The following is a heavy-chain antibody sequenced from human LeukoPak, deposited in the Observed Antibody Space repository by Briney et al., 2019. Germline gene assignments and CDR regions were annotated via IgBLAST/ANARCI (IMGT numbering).Heavy chain of an antibody. CDR2: ISGSIGDT. V-gene: IGHV3-23*01. CDR3: AKTSLSDPSGHYYYMDV. J-gene: IGHJ6*03. CDR1: GFSFSNYA. Sequence: SGGSLRLSCAASGFSFSNYAMSWVRQAPGKGLEWVSAISGSIGDTYYADSVKARFTISRDNSQNTVSLQLNNLRIEDTALYYCAKTSLSDPSGHYYYMDVWGKGTTVTVSS. D-gene: IGHD3-3*01.